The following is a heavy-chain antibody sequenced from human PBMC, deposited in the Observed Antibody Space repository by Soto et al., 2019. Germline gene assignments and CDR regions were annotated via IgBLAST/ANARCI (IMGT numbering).Heavy chain of an antibody. CDR2: INHSGST. Sequence: QVQLQQWGAGLVKPSETLSLTCAVYGGSFSGCYWSWIRQPPGKGLEWIGEINHSGSTNYNPSLKSRVTISVDTSKNQFSLNLSSVTAADTAVYYCARTKGLRYFDWFPIDYGMDVWGQGTTVTVSS. CDR3: ARTKGLRYFDWFPIDYGMDV. J-gene: IGHJ6*02. V-gene: IGHV4-34*01. D-gene: IGHD3-9*01. CDR1: GGSFSGCY.